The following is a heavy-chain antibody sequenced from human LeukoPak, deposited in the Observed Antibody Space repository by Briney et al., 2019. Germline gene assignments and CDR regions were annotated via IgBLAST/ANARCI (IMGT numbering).Heavy chain of an antibody. CDR3: ARAVVVVAATGWFDP. D-gene: IGHD2-15*01. CDR2: IYYSGST. V-gene: IGHV4-59*01. Sequence: SETLSLTCTVSGGSISSYYWSWIRQPPGQGLEWIGYIYYSGSTNYNPSLKSRVTISVDTSKNQFSLKLSSVTAADTAVYYCARAVVVVAATGWFDPWGQETLVTVSS. CDR1: GGSISSYY. J-gene: IGHJ5*02.